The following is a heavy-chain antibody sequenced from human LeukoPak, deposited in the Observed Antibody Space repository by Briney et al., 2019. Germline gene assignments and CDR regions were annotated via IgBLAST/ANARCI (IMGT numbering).Heavy chain of an antibody. V-gene: IGHV3-7*01. J-gene: IGHJ6*01. CDR2: MNRDGSEK. CDR3: ARDGGIIRFGGQDV. Sequence: PGGSLRLSCAASGFTFSDYWLSWVRQAPGKGLEWVANMNRDGSEKNYVDSMKGRITISRDNAKNSLYLQMNSLRVEDTAVYYCARDGGIIRFGGQDVWGQGTTVTVSP. D-gene: IGHD3-16*01. CDR1: GFTFSDYW.